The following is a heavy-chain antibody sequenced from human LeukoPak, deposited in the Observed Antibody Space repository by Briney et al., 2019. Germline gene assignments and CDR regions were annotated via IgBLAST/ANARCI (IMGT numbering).Heavy chain of an antibody. CDR3: ARDSVVGAHYFDY. CDR1: GGSISSYY. J-gene: IGHJ4*02. D-gene: IGHD1-26*01. Sequence: SETLSLTCTVSGGSISSYYWSWIRQPPGKGLEWIGCIYYSGSTNYNPSLKSRVTISVDTSKNQFSLKLSSVTAADTAVYYCARDSVVGAHYFDYWGQGTLVTVSS. CDR2: IYYSGST. V-gene: IGHV4-59*01.